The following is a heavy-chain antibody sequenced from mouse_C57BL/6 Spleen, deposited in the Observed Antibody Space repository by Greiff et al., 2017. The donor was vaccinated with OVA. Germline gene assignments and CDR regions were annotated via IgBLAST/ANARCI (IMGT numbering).Heavy chain of an antibody. CDR2: IDPEPGGT. CDR3: TIYYGSYAMDY. D-gene: IGHD1-1*01. J-gene: IGHJ4*01. CDR1: GSTFPDFE. Sequence: QVQLQQSGAELVRPGASVTLSCKASGSTFPDFEMHWVKQTPFHGLDWIGAIDPEPGGTASNQKFKGKAILTADKSSSTAYMELRSLTSEDSAVYYCTIYYGSYAMDYWGQGTSVTVSS. V-gene: IGHV1-15*01.